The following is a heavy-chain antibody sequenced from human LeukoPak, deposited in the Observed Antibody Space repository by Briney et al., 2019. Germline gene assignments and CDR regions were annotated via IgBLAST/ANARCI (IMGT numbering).Heavy chain of an antibody. J-gene: IGHJ4*02. CDR1: GYRFSNYG. CDR2: ISAYNGDT. Sequence: GASVEVSCKASGYRFSNYGITWVRQAPGQGLECMGWISAYNGDTNYAQNFQGRPTMTTDTSTNTAYMELRSLRSDDTAVYYCARVGSPDSENSGWKLFFDYWGQGTLVTVSS. CDR3: ARVGSPDSENSGWKLFFDY. V-gene: IGHV1-18*01. D-gene: IGHD6-19*01.